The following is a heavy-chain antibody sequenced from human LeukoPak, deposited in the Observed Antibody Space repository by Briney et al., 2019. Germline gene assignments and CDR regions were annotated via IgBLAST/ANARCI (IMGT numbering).Heavy chain of an antibody. Sequence: GGSLRLSCVASGFSFSSFGMHWVRQAPGKGLEWVAVISYDGSNKFYADSVKGRFTISRDNSKNTLYLQMNSLRAEDTAVYYCAKAGYSSGWRNFDSWGQGTLVTVSS. CDR3: AKAGYSSGWRNFDS. CDR1: GFSFSSFG. V-gene: IGHV3-30*18. CDR2: ISYDGSNK. D-gene: IGHD6-19*01. J-gene: IGHJ4*02.